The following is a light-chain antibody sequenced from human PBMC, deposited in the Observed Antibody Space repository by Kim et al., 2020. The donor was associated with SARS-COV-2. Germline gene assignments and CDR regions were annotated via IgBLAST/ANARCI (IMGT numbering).Light chain of an antibody. CDR1: SSDVGGYNY. V-gene: IGLV2-14*03. CDR2: GVS. CDR3: SLYTSSSTNYV. Sequence: SITIACTGTSSDVGGYNYVSWYQPHPGKAPKLMIYGVSNRPSGVSNRFSGSKSGDTASLTISGLHAEDEDDYYCSLYTSSSTNYVFGTGTKVTVL. J-gene: IGLJ1*01.